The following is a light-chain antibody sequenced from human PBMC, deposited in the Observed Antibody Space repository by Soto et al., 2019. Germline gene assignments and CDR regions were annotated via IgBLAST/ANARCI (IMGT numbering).Light chain of an antibody. V-gene: IGLV2-14*01. Sequence: QSVLTQPASVSGSPGQSITISCTGTTSDVGRYKFVSWYQHHPGKAPKLLIFEVTNRPSGVSSRFSGSKSGNTASLTISGLQTEDEATYYCGSSKDTDTLVIFGGGTKVTVL. CDR3: GSSKDTDTLVI. J-gene: IGLJ2*01. CDR2: EVT. CDR1: TSDVGRYKF.